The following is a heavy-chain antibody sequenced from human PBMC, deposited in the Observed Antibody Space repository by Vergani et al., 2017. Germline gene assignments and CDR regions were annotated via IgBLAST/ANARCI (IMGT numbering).Heavy chain of an antibody. J-gene: IGHJ4*01. CDR3: SKGRYGDRDMGIYDY. V-gene: IGHV3-9*01. D-gene: IGHD4-17*01. CDR2: ISWNSGSI. Sequence: EVQLVESGGGLVQPGRSLRLSCVASGFTFDDYAMHWVRQAPGKGLEWVSGISWNSGSIGYADSVKGRFTISRDNAKNSLYLQMNSLRPEDTAFYYCSKGRYGDRDMGIYDYWGHGTLVTVSS. CDR1: GFTFDDYA.